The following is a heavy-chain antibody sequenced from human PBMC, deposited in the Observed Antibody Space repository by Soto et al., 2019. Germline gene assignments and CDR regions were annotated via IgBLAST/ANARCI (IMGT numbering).Heavy chain of an antibody. CDR3: ARGGVVAATPSRWFDP. CDR1: GGSISSGDYY. J-gene: IGHJ5*02. D-gene: IGHD2-15*01. V-gene: IGHV4-30-4*01. CDR2: IYYSGST. Sequence: QVQLQESGPGLVKPSQTLSLTCTVSGGSISSGDYYWSWIRQPPGKGLEWIGYIYYSGSTYYNPSLKSRVTIAADTSKNQFSLKLSAVTAADTAVYYCARGGVVAATPSRWFDPWGQGTLGTVSP.